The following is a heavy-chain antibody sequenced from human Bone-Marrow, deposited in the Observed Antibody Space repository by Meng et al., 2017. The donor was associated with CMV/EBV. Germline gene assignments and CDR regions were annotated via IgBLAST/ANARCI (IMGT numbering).Heavy chain of an antibody. D-gene: IGHD3-10*01. CDR1: GGTFSRYA. CDR2: IIPMIDKA. Sequence: SVKVSCKASGGTFSRYAFSWVRQAPGQGLEWMGGIIPMIDKAHYAQKFQGTVTITADKSTSTAYMELSSLKSDDTAVYYCASAMVRTVTTYYYYLYGLDVWGQGPTVTVYS. CDR3: ASAMVRTVTTYYYYLYGLDV. V-gene: IGHV1-69*10. J-gene: IGHJ6*02.